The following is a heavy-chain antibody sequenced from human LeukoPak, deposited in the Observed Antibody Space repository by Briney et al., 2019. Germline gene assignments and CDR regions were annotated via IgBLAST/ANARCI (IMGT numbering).Heavy chain of an antibody. CDR3: ARVGVVVPAAWFDP. D-gene: IGHD2-2*01. CDR2: ISANNGNT. J-gene: IGHJ5*02. CDR1: GYSFGIFG. V-gene: IGHV1-18*01. Sequence: ASVKVSCKASGYSFGIFGISWVRQAPGQGLEWMGWISANNGNTNYAQNLQGRVTMTTDTSTSTAYMELRSLRSDDTAVYYCARVGVVVPAAWFDPWGRGTLVTVSS.